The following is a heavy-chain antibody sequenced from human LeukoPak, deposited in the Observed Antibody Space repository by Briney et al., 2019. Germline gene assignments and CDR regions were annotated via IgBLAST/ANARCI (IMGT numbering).Heavy chain of an antibody. J-gene: IGHJ5*02. V-gene: IGHV1-69*01. CDR3: ARGPTAIHSDGWFDP. CDR2: IIPIFGTA. Sequence: SVKVSGKASGGTFSSYAISWVRQAPGQGLEWMGGIIPIFGTANYAQKFQGRVTITADESTSTAYMELSSPRSEDTAVYYCARGPTAIHSDGWFDPWGQGTLVTVSS. CDR1: GGTFSSYA. D-gene: IGHD2-21*02.